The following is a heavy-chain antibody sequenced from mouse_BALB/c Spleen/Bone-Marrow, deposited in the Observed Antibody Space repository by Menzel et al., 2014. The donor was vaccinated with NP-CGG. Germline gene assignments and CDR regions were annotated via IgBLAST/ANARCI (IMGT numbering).Heavy chain of an antibody. Sequence: VQLQQSGAELVKPGASVKLSCKASGYTFTSYYMYWVKQRPGQGLEWIGEINPSNGGTNFNEKFKSKATLTVDKSSSTAYMQLSSLTSEDSAVYYCTREGDSPFAYWGQATPVTVSA. CDR2: INPSNGGT. CDR3: TREGDSPFAY. J-gene: IGHJ3*01. CDR1: GYTFTSYY. D-gene: IGHD2-13*01. V-gene: IGHV1S81*02.